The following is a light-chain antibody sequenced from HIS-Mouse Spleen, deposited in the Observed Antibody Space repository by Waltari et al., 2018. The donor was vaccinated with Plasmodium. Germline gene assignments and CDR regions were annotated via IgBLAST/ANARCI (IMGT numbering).Light chain of an antibody. CDR2: EGS. CDR1: SSDVGSYNL. Sequence: QSALTQPASVSGSPGQSITISCTGTSSDVGSYNLVSWYQQHPGKAPKLMIYEGSKRPSGVANRVSGSKSGNTASLTISGLQAEDEADYYCCSYAGSSLLYVFGTGTKVTFL. CDR3: CSYAGSSLLYV. V-gene: IGLV2-23*01. J-gene: IGLJ1*01.